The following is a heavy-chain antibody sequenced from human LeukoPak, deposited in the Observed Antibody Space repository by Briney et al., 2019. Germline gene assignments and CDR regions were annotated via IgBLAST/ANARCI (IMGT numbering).Heavy chain of an antibody. CDR1: GFTFSSYA. D-gene: IGHD1-26*01. V-gene: IGHV3-30-3*01. CDR3: ARGPTEVGAIHYYYYGMDV. Sequence: PGGSLRLSCAASGFTFSSYAMHWVRQAPGKGLEWVAVISYDESNKYYADSVKGRFTISRDNSKNTLYLQMNSLRAEDTAVYYCARGPTEVGAIHYYYYGMDVWGQGTTVTVSS. CDR2: ISYDESNK. J-gene: IGHJ6*02.